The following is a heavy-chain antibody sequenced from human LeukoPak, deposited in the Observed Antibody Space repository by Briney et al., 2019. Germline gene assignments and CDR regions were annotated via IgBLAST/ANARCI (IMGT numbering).Heavy chain of an antibody. CDR3: ARLSTVTTSFDY. CDR2: IYTSGTT. J-gene: IGHJ4*02. D-gene: IGHD4-17*01. Sequence: SETLSLTCSVSGYSISSGNYWGWIRQPAGKGLEWIGRIYTSGTTHYNPSLKSRVTMSVDTSKNQFSLKLSSVTAADTAVYYCARLSTVTTSFDYWGQGTLVTVSS. CDR1: GYSISSGNY. V-gene: IGHV4-4*07.